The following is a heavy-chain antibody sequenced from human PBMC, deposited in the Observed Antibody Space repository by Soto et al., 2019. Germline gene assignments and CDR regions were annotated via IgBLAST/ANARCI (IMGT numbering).Heavy chain of an antibody. V-gene: IGHV4-31*03. CDR1: GGSISSGGYY. CDR2: IYYSVST. CDR3: AGGTDGGSGSYPFDY. D-gene: IGHD3-10*01. Sequence: QVQLQESGPGLVKPSQTLSLTCTVSGGSISSGGYYWSWIRQHPGKGLEWIGYIYYSVSTYYNPSLKSRVTISVDTSKNQFSLKLSSVTAADTAVYYCAGGTDGGSGSYPFDYWGQGTLVTVSS. J-gene: IGHJ4*02.